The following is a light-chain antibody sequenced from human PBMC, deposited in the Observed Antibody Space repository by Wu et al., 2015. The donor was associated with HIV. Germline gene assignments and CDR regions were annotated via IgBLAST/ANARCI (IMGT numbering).Light chain of an antibody. J-gene: IGKJ1*01. V-gene: IGKV3-20*01. Sequence: EIVLTQSPGTLSLSPGESATLSCRASQSVTSRNLAWYQQTPGQPPRLLIFSASIRATGIPDRFSGSGSGTDFTLTISRLEPEDFAVYYCQHYDRSQWTFGQGPRWRSN. CDR3: QHYDRSQWT. CDR2: SAS. CDR1: QSVTSRN.